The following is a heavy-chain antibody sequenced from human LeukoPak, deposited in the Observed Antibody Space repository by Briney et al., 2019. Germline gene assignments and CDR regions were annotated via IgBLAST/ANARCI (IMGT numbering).Heavy chain of an antibody. CDR2: IWYDGSNK. CDR1: GITFSSFG. J-gene: IGHJ4*02. D-gene: IGHD2-21*01. V-gene: IGHV3-33*01. CDR3: ARDGLASIWGY. Sequence: GGSLRLSCAAPGITFSSFGMHWVRQAPGKGLGWVAFIWYDGSNKYYTDSVKGRVTISRDNAKSSLCMQINSLRAEDTAVYYCARDGLASIWGYWGQGTLVSVSP.